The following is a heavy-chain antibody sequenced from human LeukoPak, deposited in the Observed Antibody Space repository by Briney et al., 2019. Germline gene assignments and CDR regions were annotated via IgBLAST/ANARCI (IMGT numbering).Heavy chain of an antibody. CDR3: ARDRLRWRYFDY. J-gene: IGHJ4*02. Sequence: SETLSLTCTVSGGSISSYYWTWIRQPAGKGLEWIGRFYSTGSTNYNPSLKSRVTMSVDTSKNQFSLKLSSVTAADTAVYYCARDRLRWRYFDYWGQGTLVTVSS. D-gene: IGHD4-23*01. CDR2: FYSTGST. V-gene: IGHV4-4*07. CDR1: GGSISSYY.